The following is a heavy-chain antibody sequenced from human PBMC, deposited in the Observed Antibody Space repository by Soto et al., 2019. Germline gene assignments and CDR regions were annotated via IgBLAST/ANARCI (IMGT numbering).Heavy chain of an antibody. V-gene: IGHV4-31*03. CDR3: DRGPEEMATNY. Sequence: PSETLSLTCTVSGGSISSGGYYWSWIRQHPGKGLEWIGYIYYSGSTYYNPSLKSRVTISVDTSKNQFSLKLSSVTAADTAVYYCDRGPEEMATNYWGQGTLVTVYS. CDR1: GGSISSGGYY. CDR2: IYYSGST. J-gene: IGHJ4*02. D-gene: IGHD5-12*01.